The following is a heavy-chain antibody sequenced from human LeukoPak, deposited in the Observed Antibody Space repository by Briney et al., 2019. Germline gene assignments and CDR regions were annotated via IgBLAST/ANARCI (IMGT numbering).Heavy chain of an antibody. V-gene: IGHV1-2*02. CDR2: INPKSGGT. J-gene: IGHJ3*02. CDR3: ARATGYHHGNAFDI. D-gene: IGHD3-9*01. CDR1: GYTFTDFY. Sequence: ASVKVSCKASGYTFTDFYLHWVRQAPGQGLEWMGWINPKSGGTNYAQKFQGRVTMTRDTSISTAYMELSRLRPDDTAVYYCARATGYHHGNAFDIWGQGTMVTVSS.